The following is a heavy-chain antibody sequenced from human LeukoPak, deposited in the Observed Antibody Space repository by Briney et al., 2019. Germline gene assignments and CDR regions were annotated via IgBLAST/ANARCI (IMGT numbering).Heavy chain of an antibody. CDR1: GFIFSSYW. CDR3: VMDMDV. J-gene: IGHJ6*02. CDR2: IKEDGSAK. V-gene: IGHV3-7*05. Sequence: SGGSLRLSCAASGFIFSSYWMNWVRQAPGKGLEWVANIKEDGSAKYYVDSVKGRFTISRDNAKNSLYLQMNSLRAEDTAGYYCVMDMDVWGQGTTVTVSS.